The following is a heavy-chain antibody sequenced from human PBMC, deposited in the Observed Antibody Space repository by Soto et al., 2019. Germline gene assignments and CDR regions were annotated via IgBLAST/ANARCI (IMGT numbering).Heavy chain of an antibody. J-gene: IGHJ4*02. CDR1: GYTFTSYG. CDR2: ISAFNGDT. CDR3: AREAGWQRMVPYD. V-gene: IGHV1-18*04. D-gene: IGHD2-15*01. Sequence: QVQLVQSGIEVKKPGASVNVSCKAFGYTFTSYGFSWVRQVPGQGLEWLGWISAFNGDTQYAQTMKGRLTVTTDTNTTTVHMEMKSLTPAATAVYFCAREAGWQRMVPYDWGQGTLVTVS.